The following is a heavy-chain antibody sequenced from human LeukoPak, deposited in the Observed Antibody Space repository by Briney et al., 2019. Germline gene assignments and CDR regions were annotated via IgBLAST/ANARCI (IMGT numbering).Heavy chain of an antibody. CDR1: GSTFSGYY. CDR2: ITPNRGGT. J-gene: IGHJ5*02. CDR3: ARIVQQLETDWFDP. Sequence: ASVKLSCTASGSTFSGYYVNWVRQAPGQGLGGRGWITPNRGGTNYAQKLKGRVTMTRDTSISTAYMELSRLRPDDTAVYYCARIVQQLETDWFDPWGQGTLVTVSS. V-gene: IGHV1-2*02. D-gene: IGHD6-13*01.